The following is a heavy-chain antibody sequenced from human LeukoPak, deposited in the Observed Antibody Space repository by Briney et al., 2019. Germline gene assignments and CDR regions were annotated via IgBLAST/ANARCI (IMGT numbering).Heavy chain of an antibody. J-gene: IGHJ3*02. Sequence: ASVKVSCKASGYTFTGYYMHWVRQAPGQGLEWMGWINPNSGGTNYAQKFQGRVTMTRDTSISTAYMELSRLRSDDTAVYYCARLRFLDPRGAFDIWGQGTMVTVSS. CDR3: ARLRFLDPRGAFDI. D-gene: IGHD3-3*01. CDR1: GYTFTGYY. V-gene: IGHV1-2*02. CDR2: INPNSGGT.